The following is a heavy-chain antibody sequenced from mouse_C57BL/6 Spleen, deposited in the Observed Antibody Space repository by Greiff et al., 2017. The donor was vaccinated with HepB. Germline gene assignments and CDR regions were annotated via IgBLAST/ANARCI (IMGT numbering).Heavy chain of an antibody. CDR1: GYTFTSYW. Sequence: VQLQQSGAELVMPGASVKLSCKASGYTFTSYWMHWVKQRPGQGLEWIGEIDPSDSYTNYNQKFKGKSTLTVDKSSSTAYMQLSSLTSEDSAVYYCARRDWDGAMDYWGQGTSVTVSS. CDR2: IDPSDSYT. D-gene: IGHD4-1*01. V-gene: IGHV1-69*01. CDR3: ARRDWDGAMDY. J-gene: IGHJ4*01.